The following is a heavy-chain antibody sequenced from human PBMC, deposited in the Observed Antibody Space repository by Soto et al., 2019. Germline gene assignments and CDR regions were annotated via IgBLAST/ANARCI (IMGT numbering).Heavy chain of an antibody. D-gene: IGHD6-19*01. CDR3: ARDPTPYTTGWYGVDF. J-gene: IGHJ4*01. CDR1: GFMFSAYA. Sequence: QVQLVESGGGVVQPGASLRLSCAASGFMFSAYAMLWVRQAPGKWLEWVAAISYDGTNKYYADSLKGRFTISRANSKNTLFLQMNSLRVEDTAVYYCARDPTPYTTGWYGVDFWGHGTLVTVSS. CDR2: ISYDGTNK. V-gene: IGHV3-30*04.